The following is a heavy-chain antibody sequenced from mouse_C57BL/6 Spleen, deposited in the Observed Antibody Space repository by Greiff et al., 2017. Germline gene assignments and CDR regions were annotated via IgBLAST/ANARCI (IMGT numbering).Heavy chain of an antibody. Sequence: EVKLMESGGGLVQPGGSLKLSCAASGFTFSDYYMYWVRQTPEKRLEWVAYISNGGGSTYYPDTVKGRFTITRDNATNTPYLQMSRLKSEDTAMYYCASCYYNNCSWFAYWGQGTLVTVSA. V-gene: IGHV5-12*01. CDR3: ASCYYNNCSWFAY. CDR2: ISNGGGST. J-gene: IGHJ3*01. CDR1: GFTFSDYY. D-gene: IGHD2-5*01.